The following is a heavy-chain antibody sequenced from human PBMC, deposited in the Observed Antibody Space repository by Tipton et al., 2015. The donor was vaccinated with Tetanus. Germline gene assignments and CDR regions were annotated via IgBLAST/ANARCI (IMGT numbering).Heavy chain of an antibody. Sequence: GLVKPSETLPLTCGVYGVSFSGYHWTWIRQPPGKGLEWIGEINYSGSTHYNPSLKSPVTISVDTKNQLSLELTSVTAADTAVYYCVRGNWITDFWGQGTLVTVSS. V-gene: IGHV4-34*01. CDR3: VRGNWITDF. CDR2: INYSGST. D-gene: IGHD3-16*01. CDR1: GVSFSGYH. J-gene: IGHJ4*02.